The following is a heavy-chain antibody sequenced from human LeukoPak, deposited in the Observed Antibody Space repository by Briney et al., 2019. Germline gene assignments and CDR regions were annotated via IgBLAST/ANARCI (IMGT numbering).Heavy chain of an antibody. D-gene: IGHD6-13*01. Sequence: GGSLRLSCAASGFTFSSFALSWVRQAPGKGLEWVAVISYDGGNKYYADSVKGRFTISRDNSKNTLYLQMNSLRAEDTAVYYCARDASGSWYFDYWGQGTLVTVSS. CDR1: GFTFSSFA. J-gene: IGHJ4*02. CDR2: ISYDGGNK. CDR3: ARDASGSWYFDY. V-gene: IGHV3-30-3*01.